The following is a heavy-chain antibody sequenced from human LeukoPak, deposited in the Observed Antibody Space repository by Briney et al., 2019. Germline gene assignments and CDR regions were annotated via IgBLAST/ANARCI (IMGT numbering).Heavy chain of an antibody. CDR3: ARDLLVVTGNRGDY. CDR2: ISAYNGNT. CDR1: GYTFTSYG. J-gene: IGHJ4*02. Sequence: ASVKVSCKASGYTFTSYGISWVRQAPGQGLEWMGWISAYNGNTNYAQKLHGRVTMTTDTSTGTAYMELRSLRSDDTAVYYCARDLLVVTGNRGDYWGQGTLVTVSS. V-gene: IGHV1-18*01. D-gene: IGHD2-8*02.